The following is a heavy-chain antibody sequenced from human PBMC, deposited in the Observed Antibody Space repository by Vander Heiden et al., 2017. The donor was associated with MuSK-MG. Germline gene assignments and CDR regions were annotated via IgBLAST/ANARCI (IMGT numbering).Heavy chain of an antibody. CDR1: GITSGTYA. Sequence: EVQLLESGGGLVQPGGSLRLSCAASGITSGTYAMSWVRQAPGKGLEWVSTSGSGGATYYADSVKGRFTVSRDNSKNTLYLQMNSLRAEDTAVYYCAKRGYWSSTSSHYYFDYWGQGTLVTVSS. V-gene: IGHV3-23*01. D-gene: IGHD2-2*01. J-gene: IGHJ4*02. CDR3: AKRGYWSSTSSHYYFDY. CDR2: TSGSGGAT.